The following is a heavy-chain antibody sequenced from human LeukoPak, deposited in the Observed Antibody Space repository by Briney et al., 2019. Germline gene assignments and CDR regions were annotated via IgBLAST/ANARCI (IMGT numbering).Heavy chain of an antibody. V-gene: IGHV3-33*01. J-gene: IGHJ4*02. CDR3: ARPGGGGTYYFDY. CDR2: IWYDGSNK. CDR1: GFSFSSYG. Sequence: GRSLRLSCAASGFSFSSYGMHWVRQAPGKGLEWVAVIWYDGSNKYYADSVKGRFTISRDNSKNTLYLQMNSLRAEDTAVYYCARPGGGGTYYFDYWGQGTLVTVSS. D-gene: IGHD3-16*01.